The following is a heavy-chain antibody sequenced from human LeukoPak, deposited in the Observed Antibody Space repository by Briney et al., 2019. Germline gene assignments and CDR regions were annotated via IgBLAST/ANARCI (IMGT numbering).Heavy chain of an antibody. Sequence: GGSLRLSCAASGFTFSSYSMNWVRQAPGKGLEWVSSISSSSSYIYYADSVKGRFTISRDNAKNSLYLQMNSLRAEDTAVYYFARARIGYCSSTSCSGDAFDIWGQGTMVTVSS. CDR3: ARARIGYCSSTSCSGDAFDI. J-gene: IGHJ3*02. D-gene: IGHD2-2*01. CDR1: GFTFSSYS. CDR2: ISSSSSYI. V-gene: IGHV3-21*01.